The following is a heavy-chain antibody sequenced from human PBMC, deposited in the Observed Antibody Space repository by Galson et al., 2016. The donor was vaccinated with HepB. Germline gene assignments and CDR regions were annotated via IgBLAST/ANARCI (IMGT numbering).Heavy chain of an antibody. D-gene: IGHD5-12*01. Sequence: SLRLSCAASGIDVKTNYMSWVRQAPGKGLEWVLVLQSTGISNHADSVTGRFTISRDISRNTLSLQTNNLRTDDTGVYYCARVFPSGYRSPFHAYDVWGQGTLVTVS. V-gene: IGHV3-66*01. CDR3: ARVFPSGYRSPFHAYDV. CDR2: LQSTGIS. J-gene: IGHJ3*01. CDR1: GIDVKTNY.